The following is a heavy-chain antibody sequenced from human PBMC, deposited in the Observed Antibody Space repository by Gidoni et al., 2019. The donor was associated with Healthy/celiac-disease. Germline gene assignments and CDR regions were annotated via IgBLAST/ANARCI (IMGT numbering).Heavy chain of an antibody. CDR3: ARDGYYDSSGYYYFDY. Sequence: QVQLQESGPGLGKPSETLSLTCTVSGYSISRGYYWGWIRQPPGKGLEWIGSIYHSGSTYYNPSLKSRVTISVDTSKNQFSLKLSSVTAADTAVYYCARDGYYDSSGYYYFDYWGQGTLVTVSS. J-gene: IGHJ4*02. V-gene: IGHV4-38-2*02. CDR2: IYHSGST. CDR1: GYSISRGYY. D-gene: IGHD3-22*01.